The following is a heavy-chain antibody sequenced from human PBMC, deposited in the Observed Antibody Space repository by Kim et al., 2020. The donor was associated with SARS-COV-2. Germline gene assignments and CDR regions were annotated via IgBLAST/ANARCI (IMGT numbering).Heavy chain of an antibody. CDR1: GYTFTSYD. CDR3: AIGRTYGVPYYFDY. Sequence: ASVKVSCKASGYTFTSYDINWVRQAAGQGLEWMGWMNANSGNTGYAQKFQGRVTFTGITSISTAYMELSSLTSEDTAVYYCAIGRTYGVPYYFDYWGQGTLVTVSS. V-gene: IGHV1-8*01. D-gene: IGHD3-10*01. CDR2: MNANSGNT. J-gene: IGHJ4*02.